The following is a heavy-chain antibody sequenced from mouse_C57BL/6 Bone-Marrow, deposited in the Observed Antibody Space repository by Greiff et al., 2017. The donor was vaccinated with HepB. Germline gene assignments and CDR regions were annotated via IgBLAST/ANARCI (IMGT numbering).Heavy chain of an antibody. Sequence: QVQLKESGPGILQSSQTLSLTCSFSGFSLSTSGMGVSWIRQPSGHGLEWLVHIYWDDDKRYNPSLKSRLTISKDTSRNQVFLRITSVDTADTATYYCARRCIYYDYENWYFDVWGTGTTVTVSS. D-gene: IGHD2-4*01. CDR3: ARRCIYYDYENWYFDV. V-gene: IGHV8-12*01. J-gene: IGHJ1*03. CDR1: GFSLSTSGMG. CDR2: IYWDDDK.